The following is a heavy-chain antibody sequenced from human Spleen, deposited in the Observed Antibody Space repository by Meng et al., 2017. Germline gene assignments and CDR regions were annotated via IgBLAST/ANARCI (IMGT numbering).Heavy chain of an antibody. Sequence: GGSLRLSCAASGFTFSSYAMNWVRQAPGKGLEWVSAIDISGDTTSYADSVKGRFTITRDNSKNTVYLQMNSMRAEDTAVYYCAKVEQLVINYYYYGMDVWGQGTTVTVSS. CDR3: AKVEQLVINYYYYGMDV. CDR1: GFTFSSYA. D-gene: IGHD6-13*01. J-gene: IGHJ6*02. CDR2: IDISGDTT. V-gene: IGHV3-23*01.